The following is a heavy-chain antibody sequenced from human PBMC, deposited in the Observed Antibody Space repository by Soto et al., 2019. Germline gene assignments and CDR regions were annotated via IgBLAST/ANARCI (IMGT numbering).Heavy chain of an antibody. Sequence: QVHLVQSGADVRKSGSSVRVSCTASGGGTLSNDGISWVRQAPGQGLEWLGRIIPFFGTPDYSQSFQGRLTITADASTGTVYMDLRSLKSDGTAVYYCAREVVTETTWGSFDSWGQGTLVTVSS. CDR3: AREVVTETTWGSFDS. CDR2: IIPFFGTP. J-gene: IGHJ4*02. D-gene: IGHD2-21*02. V-gene: IGHV1-69*01. CDR1: GGGTLSNDG.